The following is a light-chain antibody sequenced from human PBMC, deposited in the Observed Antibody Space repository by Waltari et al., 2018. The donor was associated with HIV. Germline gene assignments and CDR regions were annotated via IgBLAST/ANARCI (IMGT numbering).Light chain of an antibody. Sequence: QSALTQPRSVSGSPGQSVTISCTGTSSNVASYNYVSWYQRHPGKAPKVIIYHVSERASGVPDRFSGSKSGNTASLVISGLQAEDEADYFCCSYGGSDTLVFGGGTKLTVL. CDR2: HVS. J-gene: IGLJ3*02. V-gene: IGLV2-11*01. CDR3: CSYGGSDTLV. CDR1: SSNVASYNY.